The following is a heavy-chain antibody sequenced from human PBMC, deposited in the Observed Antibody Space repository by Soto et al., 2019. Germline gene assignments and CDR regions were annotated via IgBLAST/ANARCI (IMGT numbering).Heavy chain of an antibody. D-gene: IGHD3-16*01. J-gene: IGHJ4*02. V-gene: IGHV3-64*01. CDR2: ISSNVDNT. CDR1: GFTFSSYA. CDR3: ARVNWHRVGGHYDC. Sequence: EVQLVESGGDLVQPGGSLRLSCAASGFTFSSYALHWVRQAPGKGLEYVSAISSNVDNTYYANSVQGRFTISRDNSKNTLYLQMGSLRVEDMAVYYCARVNWHRVGGHYDCWGQGTLVTVSP.